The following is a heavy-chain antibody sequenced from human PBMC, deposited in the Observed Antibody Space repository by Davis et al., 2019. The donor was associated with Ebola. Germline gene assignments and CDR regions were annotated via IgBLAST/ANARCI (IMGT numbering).Heavy chain of an antibody. J-gene: IGHJ4*02. Sequence: GESLMISCAASCFPFSSYSINWVRQAPGKGLEWVSVIHSGGSTYYADSVKGRFTISRHNSKNTLYLQMNSLRAEDTAVYYCARGRLGYYFDYWGQGTLVTVSS. CDR3: ARGRLGYYFDY. V-gene: IGHV3-53*04. D-gene: IGHD7-27*01. CDR1: CFPFSSYS. CDR2: IHSGGST.